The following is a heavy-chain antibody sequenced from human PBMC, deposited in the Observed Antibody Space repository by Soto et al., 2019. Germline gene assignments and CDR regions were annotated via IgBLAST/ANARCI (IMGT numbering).Heavy chain of an antibody. V-gene: IGHV4-39*07. CDR1: GGSISNKRYY. Sequence: SETLSLTCTVSGGSISNKRYYWGWIRQPPGKGLEWIGSIYHSGSTYYNPSLKSRVTISVDTSKNQFSLKLSSVTAADTAVYYCARDWVLAHNWFDPWGQGTLVTVSS. D-gene: IGHD3-3*02. CDR2: IYHSGST. J-gene: IGHJ5*02. CDR3: ARDWVLAHNWFDP.